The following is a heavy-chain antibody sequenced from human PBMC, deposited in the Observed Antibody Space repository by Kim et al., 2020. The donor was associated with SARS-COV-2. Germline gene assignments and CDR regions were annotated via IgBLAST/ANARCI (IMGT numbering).Heavy chain of an antibody. J-gene: IGHJ2*01. CDR3: ARLGATAWYFDL. Sequence: YYADSVKGRFTIPQDNAKTSLYLQMNSLRAEDTAVYYCARLGATAWYFDLWGRGTLVTVSS. D-gene: IGHD1-26*01. V-gene: IGHV3-7*04.